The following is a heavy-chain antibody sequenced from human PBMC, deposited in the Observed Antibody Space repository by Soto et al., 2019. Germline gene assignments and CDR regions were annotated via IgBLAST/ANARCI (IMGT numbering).Heavy chain of an antibody. V-gene: IGHV3-21*01. Sequence: GGSLRLSCAASGFTFSSYSMNWVRQAPGKGLEWVSSISSSSSYIYYADSGKGRFTISRDNAKNSLYLQMNSLRAEDTDVDYCARDDQGIAVAGTKVDYWGQGTLVTVSS. CDR2: ISSSSSYI. D-gene: IGHD6-19*01. CDR3: ARDDQGIAVAGTKVDY. J-gene: IGHJ4*02. CDR1: GFTFSSYS.